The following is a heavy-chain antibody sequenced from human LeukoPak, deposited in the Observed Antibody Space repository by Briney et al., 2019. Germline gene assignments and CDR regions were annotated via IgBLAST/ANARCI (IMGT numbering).Heavy chain of an antibody. D-gene: IGHD3-10*01. V-gene: IGHV1-46*01. CDR2: ISPSGGST. J-gene: IGHJ5*02. CDR3: ARDRMPSSYRGLDP. CDR1: GYTFTSNY. Sequence: ASVKVSCKAFGYTFTSNYMHWVRQAPGQGPEWMGVISPSGGSTTYAQKFQGRVTLTRDMSTSTDYLELSSLRSEDTAGYYCARDRMPSSYRGLDPWGQGTLVIVSS.